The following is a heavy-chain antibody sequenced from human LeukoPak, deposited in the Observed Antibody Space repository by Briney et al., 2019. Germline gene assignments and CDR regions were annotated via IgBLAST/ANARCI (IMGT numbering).Heavy chain of an antibody. CDR1: GFTFSGYS. CDR3: ARDRESYGMDV. J-gene: IGHJ6*02. Sequence: PGGSLRPSCAASGFTFSGYSMNWVRQAPGKGLEWVSSISSSSSYIYYADSVKGRFTISRDNAKDSLYLQMNSLRAEDTAVYYCARDRESYGMDVWGQGTRSPSP. V-gene: IGHV3-21*01. CDR2: ISSSSSYI.